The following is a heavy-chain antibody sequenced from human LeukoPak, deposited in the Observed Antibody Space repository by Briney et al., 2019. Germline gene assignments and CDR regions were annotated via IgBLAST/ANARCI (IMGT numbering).Heavy chain of an antibody. J-gene: IGHJ4*02. D-gene: IGHD6-13*01. Sequence: GVALRLSCTASGFTFSSYWMHWVRQVPGKGLVWVSRINSAEISTNSADPVKGRFTISRDKAKHTLYLQMNSLRAEDTAIYYCARDIAAAVDYWGQGTLVTVFS. V-gene: IGHV3-74*01. CDR1: GFTFSSYW. CDR2: INSAEIST. CDR3: ARDIAAAVDY.